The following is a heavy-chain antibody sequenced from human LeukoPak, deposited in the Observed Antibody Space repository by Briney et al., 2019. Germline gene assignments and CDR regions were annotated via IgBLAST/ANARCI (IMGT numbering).Heavy chain of an antibody. J-gene: IGHJ4*02. Sequence: GASVKVSCKASGYTFTCYYMHWVRQAPGQGLEWMGWINPNSGGTNYAQKFQGRVTMTRDTSISTAYMELSRLRSDDTAVYYCARDLETIEQLAGPSYFDYWGQGTLVTVSS. V-gene: IGHV1-2*02. CDR3: ARDLETIEQLAGPSYFDY. CDR2: INPNSGGT. CDR1: GYTFTCYY. D-gene: IGHD6-6*01.